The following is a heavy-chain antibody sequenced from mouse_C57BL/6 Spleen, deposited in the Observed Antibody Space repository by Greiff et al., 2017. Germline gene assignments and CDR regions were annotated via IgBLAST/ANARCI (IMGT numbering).Heavy chain of an antibody. CDR2: IYPGNSDT. Sequence: EVQLQQSGTVLARPGASVKMSCKTSGYTFTSYWMHWVKQRPGQGLEWIGAIYPGNSDTSYKQKFKGKAKLTAVTSASTAYMELSGLTNEDSAVYYCTEDVGRWFAYWGQGTLVTVSA. CDR3: TEDVGRWFAY. J-gene: IGHJ3*01. D-gene: IGHD4-1*01. CDR1: GYTFTSYW. V-gene: IGHV1-5*01.